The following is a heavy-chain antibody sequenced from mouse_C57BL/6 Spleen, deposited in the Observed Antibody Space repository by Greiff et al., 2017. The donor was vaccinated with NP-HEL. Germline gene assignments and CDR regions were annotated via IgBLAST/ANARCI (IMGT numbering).Heavy chain of an antibody. D-gene: IGHD2-2*01. CDR1: GFNIKDYY. Sequence: VQLQQSGAELVRPGASVKLSCTASGFNIKDYYMHWVKQRPEQGLEWIGRIDPEGGDTEYAPKFQGKATMTADTSSKTAYLQLSSLTSEDTAVYYCTTSYYGYDVEYWGQGTTLTVSS. J-gene: IGHJ2*01. CDR3: TTSYYGYDVEY. CDR2: IDPEGGDT. V-gene: IGHV14-1*01.